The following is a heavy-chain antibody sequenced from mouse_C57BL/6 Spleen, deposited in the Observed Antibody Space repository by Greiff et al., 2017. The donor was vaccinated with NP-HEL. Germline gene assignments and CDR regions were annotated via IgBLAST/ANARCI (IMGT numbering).Heavy chain of an antibody. CDR2: ISYDGSN. Sequence: VQLKESGPGLVKPSQSLSLTCSVTGYSITSGYYWNWIRQFPGNKLEWMGYISYDGSNNYNPSLKNRISITRDTSKNQFFLKLNSVTTEDTATYYCARALSRGFDYWGQGTTLTVSS. V-gene: IGHV3-6*01. CDR3: ARALSRGFDY. J-gene: IGHJ2*01. CDR1: GYSITSGYY.